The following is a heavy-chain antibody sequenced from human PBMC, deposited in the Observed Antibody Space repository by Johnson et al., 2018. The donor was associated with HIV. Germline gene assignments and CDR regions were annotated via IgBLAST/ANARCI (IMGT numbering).Heavy chain of an antibody. CDR3: ARSRQVGTPDAFDI. CDR1: GFTVSSTY. J-gene: IGHJ3*02. V-gene: IGHV3-66*01. Sequence: LQLVESGGGLVQPGGSLRLSCAASGFTVSSTYMSWVRQAPGKGLEWVSVIYSGDSTYYADSVKGRFIISGDNSKHTLYLQMNSLRAEDTAVYYCARSRQVGTPDAFDIWGQGTMVTVSS. CDR2: IYSGDST. D-gene: IGHD1-14*01.